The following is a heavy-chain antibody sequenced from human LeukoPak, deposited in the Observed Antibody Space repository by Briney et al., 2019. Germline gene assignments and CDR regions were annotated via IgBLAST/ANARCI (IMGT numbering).Heavy chain of an antibody. D-gene: IGHD6-13*01. CDR2: IHTSGNT. Sequence: SETLSLTCTVSGVSISSYYWSWIRQPAGKGLEWIGRIHTSGNTNYNPSLKSRVTMSVGTSRNQFSLKLSSVTAADTAVYYCARDRYVYSASWYYFDYWGQGTLVSVSS. V-gene: IGHV4-4*07. J-gene: IGHJ4*02. CDR1: GVSISSYY. CDR3: ARDRYVYSASWYYFDY.